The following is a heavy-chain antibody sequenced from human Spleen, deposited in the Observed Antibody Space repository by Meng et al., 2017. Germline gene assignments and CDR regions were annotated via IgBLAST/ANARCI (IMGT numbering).Heavy chain of an antibody. V-gene: IGHV3-15*01. Sequence: GESLKISCAASGFTFSSAAMSWVRQAPGKGLEWVGRIKRNSDGGTTDYAAPVKGRFTISRDDSKNTLYLQMNSLITEDTAVYFCATGAAAADHWGQGTLVTVSS. CDR1: GFTFSSAA. CDR2: IKRNSDGGTT. CDR3: ATGAAAADH. D-gene: IGHD6-13*01. J-gene: IGHJ4*02.